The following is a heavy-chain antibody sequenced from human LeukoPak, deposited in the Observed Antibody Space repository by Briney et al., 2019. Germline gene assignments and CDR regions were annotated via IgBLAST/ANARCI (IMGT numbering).Heavy chain of an antibody. V-gene: IGHV3-20*04. Sequence: GGSLRLSCAASGFTFDDYGMSWVRQAPGKGLEWVSGINWNGGSTGYADSVKGRFTISRDNAKNSLYLQMNSLRAEDTAVYYCARRGWFGELFPANYWGQGTLVTVSS. CDR2: INWNGGST. J-gene: IGHJ4*02. CDR3: ARRGWFGELFPANY. D-gene: IGHD3-10*01. CDR1: GFTFDDYG.